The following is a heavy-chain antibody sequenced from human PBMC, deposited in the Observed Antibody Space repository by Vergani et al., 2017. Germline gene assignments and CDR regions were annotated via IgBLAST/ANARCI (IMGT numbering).Heavy chain of an antibody. CDR2: IYPGDSDT. Sequence: EVQLVQSGAEVKKPGESLKISCKGSGYSFTSYWIGWVRQMPGKGLEWKGIIYPGDSDTRYSPSFQGQVTISADKSISTAYLQWSSLKASDTAMYYCARHIKFVRFGEEGHMDVWGQGTTVTVSS. J-gene: IGHJ6*02. CDR3: ARHIKFVRFGEEGHMDV. V-gene: IGHV5-51*01. CDR1: GYSFTSYW. D-gene: IGHD3-10*01.